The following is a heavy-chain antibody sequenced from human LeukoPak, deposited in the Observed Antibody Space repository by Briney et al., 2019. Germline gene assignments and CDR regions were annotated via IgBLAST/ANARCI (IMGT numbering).Heavy chain of an antibody. CDR1: GFTFSSYA. CDR2: ISSSSNYI. CDR3: ARAFESSSSSV. D-gene: IGHD6-13*01. Sequence: GGSQRLSCAASGFTFSSYAMSWVRQASVKGLEWVSSISSSSNYIYYADSVKGRFTISRDNAKNSLYLQMNSLRVEDTALYYCARAFESSSSSVWGQGTLVTVSS. V-gene: IGHV3-21*01. J-gene: IGHJ4*02.